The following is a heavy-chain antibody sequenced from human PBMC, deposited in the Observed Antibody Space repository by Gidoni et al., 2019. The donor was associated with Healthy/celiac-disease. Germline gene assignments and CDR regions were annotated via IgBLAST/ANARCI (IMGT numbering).Heavy chain of an antibody. CDR1: GFTFDDYA. Sequence: EVQLVESGGVVVQPGGSLRLSCAASGFTFDDYAMHWVRQAPGKGLEWVSLISWDGGSTYYADNSKNSLYLQMNSLRAEDTALYYCAKGRGSGWYYFDYWGQGTLVTVSS. V-gene: IGHV3-43D*04. D-gene: IGHD6-19*01. J-gene: IGHJ4*02. CDR2: ISWDGGST. CDR3: AKGRGSGWYYFDY.